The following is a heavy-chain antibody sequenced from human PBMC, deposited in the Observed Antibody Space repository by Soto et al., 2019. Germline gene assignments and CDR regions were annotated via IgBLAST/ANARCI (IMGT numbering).Heavy chain of an antibody. CDR2: IYWDDDK. CDR3: AHGIAAAGTSWGYFQH. Sequence: QITLKESGPTLVKPTQTLTLTCTFSGFSLSTSGVGVGWIRQPPGKALEWLALIYWDDDKRYSPSLKSRLTSTKDTSKNQVVLTMTNMDPVDTATYYCAHGIAAAGTSWGYFQHWGQGTLVTVSS. J-gene: IGHJ1*01. CDR1: GFSLSTSGVG. V-gene: IGHV2-5*02. D-gene: IGHD6-13*01.